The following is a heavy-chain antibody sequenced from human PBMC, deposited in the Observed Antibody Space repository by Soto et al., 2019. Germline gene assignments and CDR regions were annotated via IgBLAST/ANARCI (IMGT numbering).Heavy chain of an antibody. D-gene: IGHD2-15*01. CDR1: GGSVSSGSYY. CDR2: IYYSGST. J-gene: IGHJ6*02. V-gene: IGHV4-61*01. Sequence: QVQLQESGPGLVKPSETLSLTCTVSGGSVSSGSYYWSWIRQPPGKGLEWIGYIYYSGSTNYNPSLQRSVNIFVKPSKKPFPPKPGSVTGADTGVYYCARVGCSGGSCHWGGLYGMDVWGQGTTVTVSS. CDR3: ARVGCSGGSCHWGGLYGMDV.